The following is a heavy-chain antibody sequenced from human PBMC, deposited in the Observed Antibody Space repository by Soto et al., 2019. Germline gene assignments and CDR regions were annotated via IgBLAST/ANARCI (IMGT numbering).Heavy chain of an antibody. CDR3: ARDPTRPTTVTTFDY. J-gene: IGHJ4*02. Sequence: ASVKVSCKASGYAFTSYGISWVRQAPGQGLEWMGWINAYNGNTNYAQKLQGRVTMTTDTSTSTAYMELRSLRSDDTAVYYCARDPTRPTTVTTFDYWGQGTLVTVSS. D-gene: IGHD4-17*01. CDR2: INAYNGNT. CDR1: GYAFTSYG. V-gene: IGHV1-18*01.